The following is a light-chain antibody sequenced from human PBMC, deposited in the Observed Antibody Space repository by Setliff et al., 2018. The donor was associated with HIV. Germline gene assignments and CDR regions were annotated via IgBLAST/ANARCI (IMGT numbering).Light chain of an antibody. CDR3: SAYTTRRTYV. V-gene: IGLV3-21*03. Sequence: SYELTQPPSVSGAPGKTARITCGGNNIGGKSVHWYQQKPGQAPVLVVYDDNDRPSGIPARFSGSNSGNTASLTISGLQPEDEGDYYCSAYTTRRTYVFGSGTKVTVL. CDR2: DDN. CDR1: NIGGKS. J-gene: IGLJ1*01.